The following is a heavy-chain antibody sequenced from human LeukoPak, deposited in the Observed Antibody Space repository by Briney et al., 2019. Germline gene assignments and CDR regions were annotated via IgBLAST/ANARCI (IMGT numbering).Heavy chain of an antibody. CDR2: IHYSGTT. CDR1: DGSISSTSDS. D-gene: IGHD2-8*01. V-gene: IGHV4-39*07. CDR3: ARDSPEVTYAFDT. Sequence: SQTLSLTCTVSDGSISSTSDSWGWIRQSPGRGVEWIGSIHYSGTTYFNPSLKSRVTISLDASKNQFSLRLNSVTAADTAVYYCARDSPEVTYAFDTWGQGTLVTVSS. J-gene: IGHJ4*02.